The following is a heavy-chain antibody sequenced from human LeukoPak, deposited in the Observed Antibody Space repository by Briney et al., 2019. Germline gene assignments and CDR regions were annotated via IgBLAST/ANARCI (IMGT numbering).Heavy chain of an antibody. Sequence: VASVKVSCKASGYTFTSYGISWVRQAPGQGLEWMGWISAYNDNTNYAQKLQGRVTMTTDTSTSTAYMELRSLRSDDTAVYYCARVPPAGGYLIAYYFDYWGQGTLVTVSS. J-gene: IGHJ4*02. CDR3: ARVPPAGGYLIAYYFDY. CDR1: GYTFTSYG. D-gene: IGHD3-22*01. V-gene: IGHV1-18*01. CDR2: ISAYNDNT.